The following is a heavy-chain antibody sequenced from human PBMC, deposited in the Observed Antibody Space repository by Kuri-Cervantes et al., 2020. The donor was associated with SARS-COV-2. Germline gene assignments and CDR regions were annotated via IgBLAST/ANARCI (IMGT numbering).Heavy chain of an antibody. CDR1: GGSISSHY. D-gene: IGHD4-23*01. V-gene: IGHV4-59*11. J-gene: IGHJ6*03. CDR2: IYYSGST. Sequence: SETLSLTCTVSGGSISSHYWSWIRQPPGKGLEWIGYIYYSGSTNYNPSLKSRVTISVDTSKNQFSLKLSSVTAADTAVYYCARPGGFLDVWGKGTTVT. CDR3: ARPGGFLDV.